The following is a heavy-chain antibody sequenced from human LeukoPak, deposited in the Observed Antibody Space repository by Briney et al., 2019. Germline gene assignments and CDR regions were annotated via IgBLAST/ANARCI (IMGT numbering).Heavy chain of an antibody. J-gene: IGHJ4*02. CDR3: AKDIDYCGGDCGYYFDY. V-gene: IGHV3-30*02. CDR1: GFTFSSYG. Sequence: GGSLRLSCAASGFTFSSYGMHWVRQAPGKGLEWVAFIRYDGSNKYYADSVKGRFTISRDNSKNTLYLQMNSLRAEDTAVYYCAKDIDYCGGDCGYYFDYWGQGTLVTVSS. D-gene: IGHD2-21*02. CDR2: IRYDGSNK.